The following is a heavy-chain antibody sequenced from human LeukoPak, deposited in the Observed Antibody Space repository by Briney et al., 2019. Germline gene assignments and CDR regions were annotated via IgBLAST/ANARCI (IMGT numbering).Heavy chain of an antibody. CDR2: ISDTGGST. V-gene: IGHV3-23*01. CDR3: ARDISGYLGRSDY. Sequence: GGSLRLSCAASGFTFSSYAMSWVRQAPGKGLEWVSAISDTGGSTYYADSVKGRFTISRDNSKNKLHLQMNSLRAEDTAVYYCARDISGYLGRSDYWGQGTMVTVSS. CDR1: GFTFSSYA. J-gene: IGHJ4*02. D-gene: IGHD5-18*01.